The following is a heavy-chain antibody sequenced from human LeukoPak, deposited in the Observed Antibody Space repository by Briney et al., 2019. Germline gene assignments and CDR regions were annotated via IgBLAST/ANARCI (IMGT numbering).Heavy chain of an antibody. D-gene: IGHD7-27*01. CDR2: IYYSGST. V-gene: IGHV4-59*01. CDR3: ARESSWGNFDY. J-gene: IGHJ4*02. CDR1: GGSISSYY. Sequence: SETLSLTCTVSGGSISSYYWSWIRQPPGKGLGWIGYIYYSGSTNYNPSLKSRVTISVDTSKNQFSLKLSYVTAADTAVYFCARESSWGNFDYWGQGTLVTVSS.